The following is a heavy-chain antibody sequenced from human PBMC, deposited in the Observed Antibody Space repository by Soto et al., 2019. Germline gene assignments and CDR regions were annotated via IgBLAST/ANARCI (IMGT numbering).Heavy chain of an antibody. CDR1: GYTFTSYG. CDR3: ARGKEYQLLSPGITPLFDY. V-gene: IGHV1-18*04. Sequence: VASVKVSCKASGYTFTSYGISWVRQAPGEGLEWMGWISAYNGNTNYAQKLQGRVTMTTDTSTSTAYMELRSLRSDDTAVYYCARGKEYQLLSPGITPLFDYWGQGTLVTVSS. CDR2: ISAYNGNT. D-gene: IGHD2-2*01. J-gene: IGHJ4*02.